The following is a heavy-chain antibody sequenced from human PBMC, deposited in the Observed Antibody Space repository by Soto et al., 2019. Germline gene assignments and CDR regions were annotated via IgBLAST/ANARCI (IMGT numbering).Heavy chain of an antibody. CDR2: ISSSGSTI. CDR3: ARDRRGRGPYCGGDCYTPNDY. D-gene: IGHD2-21*01. J-gene: IGHJ4*02. CDR1: GFTFSDYS. Sequence: QVQLVESGGGLVKPGGSLRLSCAAFGFTFSDYSMSWIRQAPGKGLEWVSYISSSGSTIYYADSVKGRFTISRDNAKNSLYLQMNSLRAEDTAVYYCARDRRGRGPYCGGDCYTPNDYWGQGTLVTVSS. V-gene: IGHV3-11*01.